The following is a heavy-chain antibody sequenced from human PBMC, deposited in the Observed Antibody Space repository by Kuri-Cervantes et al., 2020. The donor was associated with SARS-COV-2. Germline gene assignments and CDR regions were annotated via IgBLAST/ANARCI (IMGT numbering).Heavy chain of an antibody. J-gene: IGHJ4*02. CDR1: GFTFSSYA. Sequence: GESLKISCAASGFTFSSYAMSWVRQAPGKGLEWVSAISGSGGSTYYADSVKGRFTISRDNAKNSLYLQMNSLRAEDTAVYYCAREGFLEWLPFDYWGQGTLVTV. CDR3: AREGFLEWLPFDY. CDR2: ISGSGGST. V-gene: IGHV3-23*01. D-gene: IGHD3-3*01.